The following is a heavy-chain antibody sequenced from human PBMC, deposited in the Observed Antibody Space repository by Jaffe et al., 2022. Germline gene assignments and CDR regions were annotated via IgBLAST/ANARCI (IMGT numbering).Heavy chain of an antibody. CDR3: ARHEASTRGFWSGYPYNWFDP. V-gene: IGHV4-39*01. CDR2: IYYSGST. CDR1: GGSISSSSYY. Sequence: QLQLQESGPGLVKPSETLSLTCTVSGGSISSSSYYWGWIRQPPGKGLEWIGSIYYSGSTYYNPSLKSRVTISVDTSKNQFSLKLSSVTAADTAVYYCARHEASTRGFWSGYPYNWFDPWGQGTLVTVSS. D-gene: IGHD3-3*01. J-gene: IGHJ5*02.